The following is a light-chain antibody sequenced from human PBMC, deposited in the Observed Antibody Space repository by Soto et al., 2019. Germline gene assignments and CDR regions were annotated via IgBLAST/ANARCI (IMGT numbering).Light chain of an antibody. V-gene: IGKV3D-11*01. CDR2: DAS. CDR1: QGVSSY. J-gene: IGKJ5*01. Sequence: EIVLTQSPATLSLSPGERATLSCRASQGVSSYLAWYQQKPGQAPRLLIYDASNRATGIPARFSGSEPGTDFTLTISSLEPEDFAVYYCQQRSNWHQITFGQGTRLEIK. CDR3: QQRSNWHQIT.